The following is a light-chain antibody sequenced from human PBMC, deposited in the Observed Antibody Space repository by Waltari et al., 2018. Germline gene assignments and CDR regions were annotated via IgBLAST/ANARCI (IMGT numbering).Light chain of an antibody. V-gene: IGKV3-20*01. CDR1: QSVNSNH. CDR2: GAS. J-gene: IGKJ1*01. Sequence: EIVLTQSPGTLSLSPEERATLSCRASQSVNSNHLAWYQQKPGQAPRLLIYGASSRATGIPDRFSGGGSGTDFTLIISRLEPEDFAVYYCHLYIKSQTFGQGTKVEIK. CDR3: HLYIKSQT.